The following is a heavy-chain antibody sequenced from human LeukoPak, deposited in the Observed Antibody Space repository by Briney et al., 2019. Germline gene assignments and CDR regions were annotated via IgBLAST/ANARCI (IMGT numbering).Heavy chain of an antibody. CDR3: ARDGEMVTISTINDAFDI. CDR2: ISTYNGNT. D-gene: IGHD5-24*01. Sequence: ASVKVSCKASGYGFTSYDISWVRQAPGQGLEWMGWISTYNGNTNYAQKLQGRVTMTTVTSTGTAYMELRSLRSDDTAVYYCARDGEMVTISTINDAFDIWAKGQWSPSLQ. CDR1: GYGFTSYD. J-gene: IGHJ3*02. V-gene: IGHV1-18*01.